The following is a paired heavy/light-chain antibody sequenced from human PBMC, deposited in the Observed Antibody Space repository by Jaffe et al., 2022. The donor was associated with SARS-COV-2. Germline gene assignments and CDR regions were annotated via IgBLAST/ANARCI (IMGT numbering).Light chain of an antibody. CDR3: GTWDSSLSHVV. Sequence: QSVLTQPPSVSAAPGQKVTISCSGSSSNIGNSYVSWYQQLPGTAPKLLIFENNKRPSGIPDRFSGSKSGTSATLGITGLQTGDEADYYCGTWDSSLSHVVFGGGTKLTVL. J-gene: IGLJ2*01. CDR1: SSNIGNSY. CDR2: ENN. V-gene: IGLV1-51*02.
Heavy chain of an antibody. J-gene: IGHJ4*02. D-gene: IGHD1-26*01. V-gene: IGHV4-38-2*02. Sequence: QVQLQESGPGLVKPSETLSLTCSVSGYSISNAYYWGWIRQPPGKGLEWIGTIYHDGRTYYNTFLKSRLTISLGMSKNQFSLKLNSVTAADTAVYYCARQSLVGALTLFDYWGQGTLVTVSS. CDR2: IYHDGRT. CDR3: ARQSLVGALTLFDY. CDR1: GYSISNAYY.